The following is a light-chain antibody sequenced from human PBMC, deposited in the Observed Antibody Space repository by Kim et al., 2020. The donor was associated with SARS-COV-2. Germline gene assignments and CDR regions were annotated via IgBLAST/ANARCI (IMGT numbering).Light chain of an antibody. V-gene: IGKV3-20*01. CDR2: GAS. Sequence: SLYPRKRPTRFWRACQNVSSRYIAWDKQKPGQAPRQLIYGASSRAPRIPERFSGSGFGKHFTLTISRLGPEVFAMDYCQQYGSSPLFGGGTKLEI. CDR3: QQYGSSPL. J-gene: IGKJ4*01. CDR1: QNVSSRY.